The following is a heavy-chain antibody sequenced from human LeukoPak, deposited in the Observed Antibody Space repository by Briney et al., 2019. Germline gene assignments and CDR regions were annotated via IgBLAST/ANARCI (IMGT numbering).Heavy chain of an antibody. J-gene: IGHJ4*02. V-gene: IGHV1-18*01. CDR2: ISAYNGNT. D-gene: IGHD3-22*01. CDR1: GYTFTSYG. CDR3: ARETTPTYYYDSSGYYFDY. Sequence: ASVKVSCKASGYTFTSYGISWVRQAPGQGLEWMGWISAYNGNTNYAQKLQGRVTMTTDTSTSTAYMELRSLRSDDTAVYYCARETTPTYYYDSSGYYFDYWGQGALVTVSS.